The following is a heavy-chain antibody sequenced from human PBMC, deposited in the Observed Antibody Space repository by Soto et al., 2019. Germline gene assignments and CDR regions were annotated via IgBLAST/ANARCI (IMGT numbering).Heavy chain of an antibody. CDR2: ISGSGGTT. D-gene: IGHD2-2*02. CDR3: TRYCPTASCYIRYGMDV. CDR1: GFTFSSYA. J-gene: IGHJ6*02. Sequence: EVQLLESGGGLVQPGGSLRLSCAASGFTFSSYAMTWVRQAPGKGLEWVSTISGSGGTTYYADSVRGRFTISRDTSKNTLYLQMNTLRAEDTALYSCTRYCPTASCYIRYGMDVWGQGTTVTVSS. V-gene: IGHV3-23*01.